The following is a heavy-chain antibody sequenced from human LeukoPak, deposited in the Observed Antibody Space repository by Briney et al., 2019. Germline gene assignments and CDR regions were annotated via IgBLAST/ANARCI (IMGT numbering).Heavy chain of an antibody. J-gene: IGHJ5*02. V-gene: IGHV3-33*08. Sequence: GGSLRLSCAASGFTFSSYAMHWVRQAPGKGLEWVAVIWYDGSNKYYADSVKGRFTISRDNSKNTLYLQMNSLRAEDTAVYYCARGGVPAAILVGWFDPWGQGTLVTVSS. CDR2: IWYDGSNK. CDR3: ARGGVPAAILVGWFDP. CDR1: GFTFSSYA. D-gene: IGHD2-2*01.